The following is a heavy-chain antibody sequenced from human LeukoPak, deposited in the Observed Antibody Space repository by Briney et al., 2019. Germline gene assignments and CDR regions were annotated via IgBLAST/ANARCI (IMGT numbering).Heavy chain of an antibody. J-gene: IGHJ4*02. V-gene: IGHV4-34*01. CDR1: GGSFSGYY. CDR3: ARGRDGYNTPFDY. D-gene: IGHD5-12*01. CDR2: INHSGST. Sequence: SETLSLTCAVYGGSFSGYYWSWIRQPPGKGLEWIGEINHSGSTNYNPSLKSRVTISVDTSKNQFSLKLSSVTAADTAMYYCARGRDGYNTPFDYWGQGTLVTVSS.